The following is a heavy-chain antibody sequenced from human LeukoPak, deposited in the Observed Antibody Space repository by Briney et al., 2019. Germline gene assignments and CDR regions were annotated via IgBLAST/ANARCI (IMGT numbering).Heavy chain of an antibody. D-gene: IGHD3-10*01. V-gene: IGHV4-30-2*01. Sequence: SETLSLTCTVSGGSISSGGYYWSWIRQPPGKGLEWIGYIYHSGSTYYNPSLKSRVTISVDRSKNQFSLKLSSVTAADTAVYYCANDRGMVRGVIPDYWGQGTLVTVSS. J-gene: IGHJ4*02. CDR3: ANDRGMVRGVIPDY. CDR2: IYHSGST. CDR1: GGSISSGGYY.